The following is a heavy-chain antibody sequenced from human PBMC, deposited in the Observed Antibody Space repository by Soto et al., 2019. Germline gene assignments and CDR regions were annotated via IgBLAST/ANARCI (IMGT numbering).Heavy chain of an antibody. CDR3: ARDRHETTALAPHNRFEA. CDR2: ISSSSSYV. V-gene: IGHV3-21*01. Sequence: EVQLVESGGGLVKPGGSLRLSCAASGFTFSSYSMNWVRQAPGKGLEWVSSISSSSSYVYYADSVKGRFTISRDNAKNLLELQMNSLAGEDTAVYYCARDRHETTALAPHNRFEAWGQGTLVNVSS. J-gene: IGHJ5*02. CDR1: GFTFSSYS. D-gene: IGHD1-1*01.